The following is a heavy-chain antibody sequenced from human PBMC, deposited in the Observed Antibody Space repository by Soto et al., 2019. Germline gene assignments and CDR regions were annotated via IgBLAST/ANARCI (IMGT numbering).Heavy chain of an antibody. CDR3: ARDVGDGDMVRGVKVDY. Sequence: GGSLRLSCAASGFTFSSYAMHWVRQAPGKGLEWVAVISYDGSNKYYADSVKGRFTISRDNSKNTLYLQMNSLRAEDTAVYYCARDVGDGDMVRGVKVDYWGQGTLVTVSS. CDR1: GFTFSSYA. J-gene: IGHJ4*02. CDR2: ISYDGSNK. D-gene: IGHD3-10*01. V-gene: IGHV3-30-3*01.